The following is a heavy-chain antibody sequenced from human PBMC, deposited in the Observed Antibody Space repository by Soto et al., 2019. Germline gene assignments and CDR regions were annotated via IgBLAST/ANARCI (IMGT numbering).Heavy chain of an antibody. CDR2: INHSGST. D-gene: IGHD3-22*01. CDR1: GGSFSGYY. J-gene: IGHJ4*02. CDR3: ARRLSEGGYYLEYFDY. V-gene: IGHV4-34*01. Sequence: LSLTCAVYGGSFSGYYWSWIRQPPGKGLEWIGEINHSGSTNYNPSLKSRVTISVDTSKNQFSLKLSSVTAADTAVYYCARRLSEGGYYLEYFDYWGQGTLVTVSS.